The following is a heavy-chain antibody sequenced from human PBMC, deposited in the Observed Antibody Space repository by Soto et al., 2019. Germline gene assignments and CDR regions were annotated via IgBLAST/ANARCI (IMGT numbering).Heavy chain of an antibody. Sequence: GGSLRLSCAASGFTFSSYAMSWVRQAPGKGLEWVSDLSGSGGSTYYADSVKGRFNISIDNSKNTLYLQMNSLSAEDTAVYYCSKDRSISAAGTKGYYYYYCMDVWGQGTTVTVSS. V-gene: IGHV3-23*01. CDR2: LSGSGGST. J-gene: IGHJ6*02. D-gene: IGHD6-13*01. CDR3: SKDRSISAAGTKGYYYYYCMDV. CDR1: GFTFSSYA.